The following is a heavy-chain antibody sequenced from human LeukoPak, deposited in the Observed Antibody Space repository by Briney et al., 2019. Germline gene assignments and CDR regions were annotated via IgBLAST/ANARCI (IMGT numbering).Heavy chain of an antibody. J-gene: IGHJ4*02. D-gene: IGHD5-24*01. CDR3: AREGDGYNSPIDY. V-gene: IGHV3-21*01. Sequence: SGGSLRLSCVASGFTFSRLRMNWVRQAPGKGLEWVSSISSSSLYIYYADSVKGRFTISRDNAKNSLFLQMNSLRAEDTAVYYCAREGDGYNSPIDYWGQGTLVTVSS. CDR1: GFTFSRLR. CDR2: ISSSSLYI.